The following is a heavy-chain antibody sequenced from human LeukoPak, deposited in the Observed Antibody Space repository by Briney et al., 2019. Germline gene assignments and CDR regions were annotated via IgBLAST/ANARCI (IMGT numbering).Heavy chain of an antibody. J-gene: IGHJ4*02. D-gene: IGHD3-22*01. Sequence: GGSLRLSCAASGFTFSSYSMNWVRQAPGKGLEWVSYISSSSSTIYYADSVKGRFTISRDNAKNSLYLQMNSLRAEDTAVYYCARVGYYYDSSGYCPFDYWGQGTLVTVSS. CDR1: GFTFSSYS. CDR3: ARVGYYYDSSGYCPFDY. V-gene: IGHV3-48*04. CDR2: ISSSSSTI.